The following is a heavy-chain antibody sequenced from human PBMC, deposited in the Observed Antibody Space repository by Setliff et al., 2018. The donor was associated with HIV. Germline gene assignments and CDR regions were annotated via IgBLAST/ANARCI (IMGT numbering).Heavy chain of an antibody. Sequence: AGGSLRLSCAASGFTFSNYGTHWVRQAPGKGLEWVAVIWFDESKRYYADSVKGRFTISRDNSKNTLYLEMSSLRPEDTAIYYCARDPTIPSPDYFDHWGQGTLVTVSS. CDR1: GFTFSNYG. J-gene: IGHJ4*02. CDR2: IWFDESKR. V-gene: IGHV3-33*08. D-gene: IGHD4-4*01. CDR3: ARDPTIPSPDYFDH.